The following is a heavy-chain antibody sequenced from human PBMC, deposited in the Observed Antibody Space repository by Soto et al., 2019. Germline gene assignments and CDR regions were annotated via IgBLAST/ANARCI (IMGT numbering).Heavy chain of an antibody. CDR2: IIPFFGTA. D-gene: IGHD5-12*01. Sequence: GASVKVSCKASGGTFSSYAISWVRQAPGQGLEWMGGIIPFFGTANYAQKFQGRVTITADESTSTAYMELRSLRSDDTAVYYCAREGVAPYYYYGMDVWGQGTPVTVSS. V-gene: IGHV1-69*13. J-gene: IGHJ6*02. CDR3: AREGVAPYYYYGMDV. CDR1: GGTFSSYA.